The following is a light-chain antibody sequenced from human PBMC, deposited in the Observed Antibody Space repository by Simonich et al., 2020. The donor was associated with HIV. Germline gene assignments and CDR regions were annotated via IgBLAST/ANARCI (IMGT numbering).Light chain of an antibody. CDR3: CSYAGSDTVL. V-gene: IGLV2-23*01. Sequence: QSALTQPASVAGALGQSITISCTGTSIDVGSYNLVSWYQQDPGKAPKLMIYEGSKRPSGVSNRFSGSKSGNTASLTISGLQAEDEADYYCCSYAGSDTVLFGGGTRLTVL. J-gene: IGLJ2*01. CDR2: EGS. CDR1: SIDVGSYNL.